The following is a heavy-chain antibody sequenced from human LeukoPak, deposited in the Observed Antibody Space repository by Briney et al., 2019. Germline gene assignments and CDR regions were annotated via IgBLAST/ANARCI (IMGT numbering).Heavy chain of an antibody. D-gene: IGHD3-9*01. J-gene: IGHJ4*02. V-gene: IGHV3-7*03. CDR2: IKHDGGDK. CDR3: TRAPYDILTGYNSFDY. CDR1: GFTFSNYW. Sequence: GGSLRLSCAASGFTFSNYWMSWVRQAPGKGLEWVANIKHDGGDKHYVDSVKGRFTIARDSAKNSLNLQMNSLRAEDTAVYYCTRAPYDILTGYNSFDYWGQGTLVTVSS.